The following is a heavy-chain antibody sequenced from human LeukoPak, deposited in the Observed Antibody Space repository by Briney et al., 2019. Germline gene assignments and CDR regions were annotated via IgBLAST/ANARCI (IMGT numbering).Heavy chain of an antibody. CDR2: ITSDGSST. Sequence: SGGSLRLSCAASGFTFSSYWMHWVRQAPGKGLVWVSRITSDGSSTSYADSVKGRFTISRDNSRNTLYPQMNNLRAEDTAVYYCARERITMVRGILDDAFDIWGQGTMVTVSS. V-gene: IGHV3-74*01. J-gene: IGHJ3*02. CDR3: ARERITMVRGILDDAFDI. D-gene: IGHD3-10*01. CDR1: GFTFSSYW.